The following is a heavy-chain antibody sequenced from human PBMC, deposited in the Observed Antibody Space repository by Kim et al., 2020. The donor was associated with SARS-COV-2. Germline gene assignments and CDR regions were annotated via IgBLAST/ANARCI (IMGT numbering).Heavy chain of an antibody. J-gene: IGHJ2*01. CDR1: GFTLSAYW. Sequence: GGSLRLSCAASGFTLSAYWMHWVRQAPGKGLVWVSRIKTDGSITSYADSVKGRFTISRDNAKNTLYLQMNSLRAEDTAVYFCARRRLAGTNWYFDLWGRGTLAT. V-gene: IGHV3-74*01. CDR2: IKTDGSIT. CDR3: ARRRLAGTNWYFDL. D-gene: IGHD6-19*01.